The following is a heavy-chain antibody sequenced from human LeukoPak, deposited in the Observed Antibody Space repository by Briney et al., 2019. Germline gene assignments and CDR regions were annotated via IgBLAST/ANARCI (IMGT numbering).Heavy chain of an antibody. Sequence: GGSLRLSCAASRFTFNNYWMTWVRQAPGKGLEWVANIKQDGGEKYYVDSVKGRFTISRDNAKSSLYLQLNSLRAEDTAVYYCARVAAAGSYYYYMDVWGKGTTVTVSS. CDR1: RFTFNNYW. V-gene: IGHV3-7*01. CDR3: ARVAAAGSYYYYMDV. D-gene: IGHD6-13*01. CDR2: IKQDGGEK. J-gene: IGHJ6*03.